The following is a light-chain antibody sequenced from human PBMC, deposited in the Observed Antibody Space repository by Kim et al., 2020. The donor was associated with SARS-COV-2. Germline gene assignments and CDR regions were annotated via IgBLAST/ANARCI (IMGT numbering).Light chain of an antibody. CDR2: DAS. Sequence: EIVLTQSPATLSLSPGEGVTLSCRASQSISNNLAWYQQKRGQAPRLLIYDASSRATGIPARFSGSGSGTDFTLTISSLEPEDFAVYYCQHRGDWHPSFGGGTKVDIK. CDR1: QSISNN. V-gene: IGKV3-11*01. CDR3: QHRGDWHPS. J-gene: IGKJ4*01.